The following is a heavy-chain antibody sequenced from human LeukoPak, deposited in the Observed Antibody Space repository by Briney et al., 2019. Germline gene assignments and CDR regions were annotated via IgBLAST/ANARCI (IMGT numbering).Heavy chain of an antibody. J-gene: IGHJ4*02. D-gene: IGHD2-2*01. Sequence: SVKVSCKASGGTFSSYAISWVRQAPGQGLEWMGGIIPIFGTANYAQKFQGRVTITADKSTSTAYMELSSLRSEDTAVYYCFVGSTQYCSSTSCRWGSIDYWGQGTLVTVSS. CDR2: IIPIFGTA. CDR3: FVGSTQYCSSTSCRWGSIDY. V-gene: IGHV1-69*06. CDR1: GGTFSSYA.